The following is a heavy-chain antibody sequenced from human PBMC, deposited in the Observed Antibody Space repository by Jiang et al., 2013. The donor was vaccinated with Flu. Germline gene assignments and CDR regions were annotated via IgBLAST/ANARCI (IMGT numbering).Heavy chain of an antibody. CDR1: GFSLSTSGVG. CDR3: ARIGLDSSKYFYALDV. J-gene: IGHJ6*02. V-gene: IGHV2-5*02. Sequence: KPTQTLTLTCSFSGFSLSTSGVGVGWIRQPPGKALEWLALIYWDDDKRYSPSLKTRLTISKDTSKNQVVLTMTNMDPVDTATYYCARIGLDSSKYFYALDVWGQGTTVTVSS. D-gene: IGHD3/OR15-3a*01. CDR2: IYWDDDK.